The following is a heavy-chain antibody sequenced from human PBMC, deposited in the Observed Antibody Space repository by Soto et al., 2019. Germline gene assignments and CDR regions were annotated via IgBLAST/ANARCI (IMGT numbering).Heavy chain of an antibody. D-gene: IGHD3-10*01. Sequence: LRLSCAASGFTFSGSAMHWVRQASGKGLEWVGRIRSKANSYATAYAASVKGRFTISRDDSKNTAYLQMNSLKTEDTAVYYCTALGSYYGSGSSGTWGQGTLVTVSS. CDR1: GFTFSGSA. CDR2: IRSKANSYAT. V-gene: IGHV3-73*01. J-gene: IGHJ5*02. CDR3: TALGSYYGSGSSGT.